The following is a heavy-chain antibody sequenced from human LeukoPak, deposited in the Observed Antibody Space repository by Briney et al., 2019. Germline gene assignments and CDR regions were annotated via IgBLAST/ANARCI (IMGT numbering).Heavy chain of an antibody. Sequence: SETLSLTCAVYGGSFSGYYWGWIRQPPGKGLEWIGSIYYSGSTYYNPSLKSRVTISVDTSKNQFSLKLSSVTAADTAVYYCARQTLGIERTRFDPWGQGTLVTVSS. CDR1: GGSFSGYY. J-gene: IGHJ5*02. D-gene: IGHD7-27*01. CDR3: ARQTLGIERTRFDP. CDR2: IYYSGST. V-gene: IGHV4-39*01.